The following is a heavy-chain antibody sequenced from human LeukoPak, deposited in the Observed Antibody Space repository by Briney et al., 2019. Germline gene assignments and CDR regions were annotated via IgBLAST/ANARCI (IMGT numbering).Heavy chain of an antibody. Sequence: PSETLSPTCTVSGGSISSYYWSWIRQPPGKGLEWIGYIYYSGSTNYNPSLKSRVTISVDTSKNQFSLKLSSVTAADTAVYYCARSLNLWFGNADAFDIWGQGTMVTVSS. CDR3: ARSLNLWFGNADAFDI. D-gene: IGHD3-10*01. J-gene: IGHJ3*02. V-gene: IGHV4-59*01. CDR2: IYYSGST. CDR1: GGSISSYY.